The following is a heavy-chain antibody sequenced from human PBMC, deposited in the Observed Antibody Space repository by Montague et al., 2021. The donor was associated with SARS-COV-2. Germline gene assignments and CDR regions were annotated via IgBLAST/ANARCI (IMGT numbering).Heavy chain of an antibody. D-gene: IGHD3-3*01. CDR1: GGSISSGSYY. CDR3: AREGFVEITIFGVAQGWYFDL. Sequence: TLSLTSTVSGGSISSGSYYWSWIRQPAGKGLEWIGRIYTSGSTNYNPSLKSRVTISVDTSKNQFSLKLSSVTAADTAVYYCAREGFVEITIFGVAQGWYFDLWGRGTLVTVSS. V-gene: IGHV4-61*02. CDR2: IYTSGST. J-gene: IGHJ2*01.